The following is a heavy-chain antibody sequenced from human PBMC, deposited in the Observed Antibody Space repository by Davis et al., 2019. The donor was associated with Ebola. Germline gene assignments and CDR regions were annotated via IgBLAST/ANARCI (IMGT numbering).Heavy chain of an antibody. J-gene: IGHJ4*02. CDR1: GFIFSSYA. D-gene: IGHD3-16*01. V-gene: IGHV3-23*01. Sequence: GESLKISCAASGFIFSSYAMSWVRQAPGKGLEWVSAITGSGVSTYYADSVKGRFTISRDNSKNTLYLQMNSLRAEDTAVYYCAKDGGRAQPRPFDYWGQGTLVTVSS. CDR2: ITGSGVST. CDR3: AKDGGRAQPRPFDY.